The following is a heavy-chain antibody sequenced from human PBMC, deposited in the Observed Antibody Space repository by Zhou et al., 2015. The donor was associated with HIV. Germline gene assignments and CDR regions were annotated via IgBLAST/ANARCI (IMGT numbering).Heavy chain of an antibody. D-gene: IGHD3-22*01. V-gene: IGHV3-11*06. CDR1: GFSFDDYF. J-gene: IGHJ1*01. CDR3: AKDQYYYGSSGPLFQH. Sequence: QVQLVASGGDLVKPGGSLRLSCVASGFSFDDYFMTWVRQAPGKGLVWVSHINGDGSRTTYADSVKGRFTISRDNSKNTLYLQMNSLRAEDTAVYYCAKDQYYYGSSGPLFQHWGQGTLVTVSS. CDR2: INGDGSRT.